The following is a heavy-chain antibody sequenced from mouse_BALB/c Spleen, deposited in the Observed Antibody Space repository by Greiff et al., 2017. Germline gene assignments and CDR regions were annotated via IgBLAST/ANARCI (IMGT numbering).Heavy chain of an antibody. Sequence: EVKLVESGGGLVKPGGSLKLSCAASGFTFSSYAMSWVRQTPEKRLEWVASISSGGSTYYPDSVKGRFTISRDNARNILYLQMSSLRSEDTAMYYCERGRDFEYWGQSNNLTVSS. CDR2: ISSGGST. V-gene: IGHV5-6-5*01. CDR1: GFTFSSYA. CDR3: ERGRDFEY. J-gene: IGHJ2*01.